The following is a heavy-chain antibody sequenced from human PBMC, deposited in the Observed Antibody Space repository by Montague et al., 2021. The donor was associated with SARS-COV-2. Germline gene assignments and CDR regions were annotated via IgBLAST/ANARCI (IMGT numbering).Heavy chain of an antibody. CDR3: ARGDVVVGAADDYYYGMDV. Sequence: SETLSLTCTVSGGSITSYYWSWLRQPPGKGLEWIGYIYYSGSTNYNPSLKSRVTISADTSKNQFSLKLSSVTAADTAVYYCARGDVVVGAADDYYYGMDVWGQGTTVTVSS. V-gene: IGHV4-59*01. J-gene: IGHJ6*02. CDR1: GGSITSYY. CDR2: IYYSGST. D-gene: IGHD2-15*01.